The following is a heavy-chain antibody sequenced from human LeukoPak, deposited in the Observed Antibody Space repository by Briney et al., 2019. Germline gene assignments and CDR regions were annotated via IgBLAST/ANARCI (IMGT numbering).Heavy chain of an antibody. CDR3: ARRSQYYDYAWGSYRYTYYFDY. D-gene: IGHD3-16*02. Sequence: SETLSLTCTVSGYSISSGYYWGWIRQPPGKGLEWIGSIYHSGSTYYNPSLKSRVTISVDTSKNQFSLKLSSVTAADTAVYYCARRSQYYDYAWGSYRYTYYFDYWGQGTLVTVSS. CDR1: GYSISSGYY. CDR2: IYHSGST. V-gene: IGHV4-38-2*02. J-gene: IGHJ4*02.